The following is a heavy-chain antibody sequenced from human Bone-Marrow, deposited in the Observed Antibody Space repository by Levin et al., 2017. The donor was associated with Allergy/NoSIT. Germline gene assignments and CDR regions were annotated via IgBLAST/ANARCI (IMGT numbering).Heavy chain of an antibody. Sequence: ASETLSLTCAASGFTFTRFWMSWVRQAPGKGLEWVANINVEGSERDYVDSVRGRFTISRDNAKNSLYLEMNSLRAEDTALYYCTRENWTLEDWGQGILVIVSS. J-gene: IGHJ4*02. CDR3: TRENWTLED. D-gene: IGHD1-1*01. V-gene: IGHV3-7*01. CDR2: INVEGSER. CDR1: GFTFTRFW.